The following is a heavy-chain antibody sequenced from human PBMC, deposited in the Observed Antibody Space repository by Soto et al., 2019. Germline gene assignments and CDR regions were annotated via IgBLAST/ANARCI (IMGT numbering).Heavy chain of an antibody. D-gene: IGHD2-15*01. Sequence: QVQLQESGPGLVKPSQTLSLTCTVSGGSISSGDYYWSWIRQPPGKGLEWIGYIYYSGSTYYNPSLKSRVTISVDTSKHQFSLKLSSVTAADTAVYYCARDLSRCCSGGSCYDSHGMDVSGQGTTVTVSS. CDR2: IYYSGST. CDR3: ARDLSRCCSGGSCYDSHGMDV. CDR1: GGSISSGDYY. V-gene: IGHV4-30-4*01. J-gene: IGHJ6*02.